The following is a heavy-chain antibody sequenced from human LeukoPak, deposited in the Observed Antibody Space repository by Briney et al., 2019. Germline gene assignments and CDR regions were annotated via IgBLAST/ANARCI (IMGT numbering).Heavy chain of an antibody. V-gene: IGHV4-39*01. CDR2: IFYSGST. J-gene: IGHJ5*02. D-gene: IGHD2-15*01. CDR1: GGSISSSSYY. CDR3: ARLGYCSDGSCYSIWFDP. Sequence: PSETLSLTCTVSGGSISSSSYYWAWIRQPPGKGLEWIGYIFYSGSTYYNPSLKSRVTISVDTSKNQFSLKLSSVTAADTAFYYCARLGYCSDGSCYSIWFDPWGQGTLVTVSS.